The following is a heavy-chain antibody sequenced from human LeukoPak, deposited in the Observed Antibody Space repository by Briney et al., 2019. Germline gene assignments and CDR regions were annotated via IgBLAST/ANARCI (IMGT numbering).Heavy chain of an antibody. CDR1: GFTFSTYS. Sequence: GGSLRLSRAASGFTFSTYSLNWVRQAPGKGLEWVSSISSSSDYIYYADSVKGRFTISRDNARNTLYLQMNSLRAEDTAVYYCAKVKVRGSGSYYSINYYMDVWGKGTTVTISS. CDR2: ISSSSDYI. V-gene: IGHV3-21*04. J-gene: IGHJ6*03. CDR3: AKVKVRGSGSYYSINYYMDV. D-gene: IGHD3-10*01.